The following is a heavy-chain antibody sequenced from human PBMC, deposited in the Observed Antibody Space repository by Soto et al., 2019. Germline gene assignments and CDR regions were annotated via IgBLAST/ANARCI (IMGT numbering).Heavy chain of an antibody. V-gene: IGHV3-33*01. CDR2: IWYDGSNK. Sequence: GGSLRLSCAASGFTFSSYGMHWVRQAPGKGLEWVAVIWYDGSNKYYADSVKGRFTISRDNSKNTLYLQMNSLRAEDTAVYYCARVYKLLFDVMDVWGQGTRVTVSS. CDR1: GFTFSSYG. CDR3: ARVYKLLFDVMDV. D-gene: IGHD2-2*01. J-gene: IGHJ6*02.